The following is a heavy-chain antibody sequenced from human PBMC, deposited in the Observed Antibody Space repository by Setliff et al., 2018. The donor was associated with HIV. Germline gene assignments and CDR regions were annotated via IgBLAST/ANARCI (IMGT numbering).Heavy chain of an antibody. Sequence: GGSLRLSCRASGFSFSLYAMSWVRQAPGKGLEWVSVMSGSGVSTHYVDSVKGRFTISRDNSKNTLYLQMNTLRAEDTAIYYCAKQMKSMGPYDGFDIWGQGTMVTVSS. CDR2: MSGSGVST. CDR1: GFSFSLYA. D-gene: IGHD3-10*01. V-gene: IGHV3-23*01. J-gene: IGHJ3*02. CDR3: AKQMKSMGPYDGFDI.